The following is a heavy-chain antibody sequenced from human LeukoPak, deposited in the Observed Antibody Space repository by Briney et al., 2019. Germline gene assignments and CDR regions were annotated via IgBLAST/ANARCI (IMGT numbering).Heavy chain of an antibody. CDR2: VYSDDST. CDR3: TRDWGAASGY. Sequence: GGSLRLSCAASGFTVSDSYMSWVRQAPGKGLEWVSVVYSDDSTYYADSVMGRFTISRDNSKNTMYLQMNGLRAEDTALYYCTRDWGAASGYWGQGTLVTVSS. D-gene: IGHD6-13*01. J-gene: IGHJ4*02. V-gene: IGHV3-53*01. CDR1: GFTVSDSY.